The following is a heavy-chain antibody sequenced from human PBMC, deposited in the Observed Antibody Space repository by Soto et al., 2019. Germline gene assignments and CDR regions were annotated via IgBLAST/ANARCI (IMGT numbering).Heavy chain of an antibody. CDR3: ARERTAAAGNSSGWYSQRAEGLGL. J-gene: IGHJ4*02. CDR2: INPNSGGT. D-gene: IGHD6-19*01. V-gene: IGHV1-2*04. Sequence: ASVKVSCQASGYTFTGYYMHWVRQAPGQGLEWMGWINPNSGGTTYAQKFQGWVTMTRAPSISTAYMELSRLRSDDTAVYYCARERTAAAGNSSGWYSQRAEGLGLWGQGTLVTVSS. CDR1: GYTFTGYY.